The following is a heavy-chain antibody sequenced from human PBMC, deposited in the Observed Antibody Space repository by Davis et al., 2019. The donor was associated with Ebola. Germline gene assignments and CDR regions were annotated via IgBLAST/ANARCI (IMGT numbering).Heavy chain of an antibody. V-gene: IGHV3-53*01. Sequence: GESLKISCAASGFTVSSNYMSWVRQAPGKGLEWVSVIYSGGSTYYANSVKGRFTISRDNSKNTLYLQMNSLRAEDTAVYYCAREDYDFWSGYSGGMDVWGQGTTVTVSS. CDR1: GFTVSSNY. D-gene: IGHD3-3*01. CDR3: AREDYDFWSGYSGGMDV. CDR2: IYSGGST. J-gene: IGHJ6*02.